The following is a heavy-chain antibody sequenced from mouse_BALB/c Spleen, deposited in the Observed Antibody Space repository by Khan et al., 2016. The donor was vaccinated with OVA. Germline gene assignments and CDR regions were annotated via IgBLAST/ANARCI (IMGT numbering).Heavy chain of an antibody. J-gene: IGHJ3*01. D-gene: IGHD1-2*01. CDR2: IRGDGST. Sequence: QVQLKESGPGLVAPSQSLSITCTVSGFSLTGFGINWVRQPPGKGLEWLGMIRGDGSTNYYSALKSSLSIITDNSKSQVFLKMISLQTDDAARYYCARRLRLGGFAYWGQGTLVTVSA. V-gene: IGHV2-6-7*01. CDR1: GFSLTGFG. CDR3: ARRLRLGGFAY.